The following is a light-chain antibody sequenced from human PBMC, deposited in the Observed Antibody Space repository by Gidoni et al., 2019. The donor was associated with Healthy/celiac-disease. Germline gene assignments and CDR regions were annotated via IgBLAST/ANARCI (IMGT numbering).Light chain of an antibody. Sequence: DIVLTQSPGTLSLSPGERATLSCRASQSVSSSYLAWYQQKPGQAPRLLIYGASIRATGIPDRCSGSGSGTDFTLTISRLDPEDFAVYYCQQYGSSSWTFGQGTKVEIK. CDR1: QSVSSSY. CDR3: QQYGSSSWT. CDR2: GAS. V-gene: IGKV3-20*01. J-gene: IGKJ1*01.